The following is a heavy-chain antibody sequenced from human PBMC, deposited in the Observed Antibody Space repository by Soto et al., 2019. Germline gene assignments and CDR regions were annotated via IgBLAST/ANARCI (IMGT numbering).Heavy chain of an antibody. CDR2: INPSGGST. V-gene: IGHV1-46*01. CDR1: GYTFTSYY. J-gene: IGHJ4*02. D-gene: IGHD6-19*01. Sequence: QVQLVQSGAEVKKPGASVKVSCKASGYTFTSYYMHWVRQAPGQGLEWMGIINPSGGSTSYAQKFRGRVTMTRDTSTSTVYMELSSLRSEDTAVYYCARARVDSSGWYDRFDYWGQGTLVTVSS. CDR3: ARARVDSSGWYDRFDY.